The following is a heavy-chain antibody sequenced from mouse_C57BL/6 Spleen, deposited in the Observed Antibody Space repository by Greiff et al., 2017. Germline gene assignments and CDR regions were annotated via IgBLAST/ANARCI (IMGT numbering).Heavy chain of an antibody. CDR3: ATYYSNPLGMDY. Sequence: QVQLKESGPGLVAPSQSLSITCTVSGFSLTSYGVSWVRQPPGKGLEWLGVIWGDGGTNYHSALISSLSISKDNSKSQVFLKLNSLQLDDTAAYDCATYYSNPLGMDYGGQGTSVTVSS. V-gene: IGHV2-3*01. CDR2: IWGDGGT. J-gene: IGHJ4*01. D-gene: IGHD2-5*01. CDR1: GFSLTSYG.